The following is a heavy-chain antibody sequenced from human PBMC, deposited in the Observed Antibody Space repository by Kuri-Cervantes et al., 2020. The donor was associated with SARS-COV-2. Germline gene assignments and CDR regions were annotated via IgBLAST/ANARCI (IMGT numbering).Heavy chain of an antibody. CDR2: IRGGGYTT. CDR1: GFTFSSYS. CDR3: AKDPNGDYVGAFDF. V-gene: IGHV3-23*01. J-gene: IGHJ3*01. D-gene: IGHD4-17*01. Sequence: GESLKISCAASGFTFSSYSMNWVRQAPGKGLEWISAIRGGGYTTYYADSVKGRFTTSRDNFKNTLYLQMNNLRAEDTAVYYCAKDPNGDYVGAFDFWGQGTLVTVSS.